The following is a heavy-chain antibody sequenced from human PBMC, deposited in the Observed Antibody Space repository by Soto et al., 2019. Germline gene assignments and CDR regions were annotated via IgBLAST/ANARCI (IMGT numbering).Heavy chain of an antibody. CDR3: ASHDPGARFDP. D-gene: IGHD1-1*01. CDR2: INPNNGAT. Sequence: QVQLVQSGAEVKKPGASVRVSCKAPRYIFTAYFMHWVRQAPGQGLQGMGWINPNNGATHYGLSFQGRVTMTRDTSISTAYMELSSLRSDDTAVYYCASHDPGARFDPWGQGTLVIVSS. CDR1: RYIFTAYF. V-gene: IGHV1-2*02. J-gene: IGHJ5*02.